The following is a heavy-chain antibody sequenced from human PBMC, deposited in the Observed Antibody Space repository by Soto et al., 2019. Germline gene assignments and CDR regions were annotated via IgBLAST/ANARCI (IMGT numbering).Heavy chain of an antibody. V-gene: IGHV3-21*06. CDR1: GFTFSSYS. Sequence: EVQLVESGGGLVKPGGSLRLSCVDSGFTFSSYSMNWVRQAPGKGLEWVASISSRSSVIWYADSLKGRFTISRDNAKNSLYLQMTSLRAEDTAVYYCLRGGRGYTRYDVLEVWGQGTMVTVSS. CDR2: ISSRSSVI. J-gene: IGHJ3*01. CDR3: LRGGRGYTRYDVLEV. D-gene: IGHD2-2*02.